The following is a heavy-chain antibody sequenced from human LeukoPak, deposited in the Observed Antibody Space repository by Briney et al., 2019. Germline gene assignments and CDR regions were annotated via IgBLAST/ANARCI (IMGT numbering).Heavy chain of an antibody. J-gene: IGHJ4*02. D-gene: IGHD3-10*01. CDR1: GNAFTRYN. V-gene: IGHV1-2*02. CDR3: ATGGGYFYDY. CDR2: INPHSGGT. Sequence: GASVKVSCKASGNAFTRYNFHLVRQAPGQGLEWMGWINPHSGGTNYAQKFQGRVTMTWDTSISTAYMELNSLRSDDTAVYYCATGGGYFYDYWGQGTLVTVSS.